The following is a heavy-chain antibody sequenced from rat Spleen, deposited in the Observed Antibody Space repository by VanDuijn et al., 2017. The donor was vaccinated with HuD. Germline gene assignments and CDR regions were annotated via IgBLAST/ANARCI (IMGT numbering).Heavy chain of an antibody. CDR1: GFTFSDYG. Sequence: EVQLVESGGGLVQPGRSLKLSCAASGFTFSDYGMAWVRQAPTKGLEWVATISSDGGRNFYRDSVKGRFTVSRDNAKSTLYLQMDSLRSEDTATYYCARQEGGSYYGKYFDFWGPGTMVTVSS. J-gene: IGHJ1*01. CDR2: ISSDGGRN. D-gene: IGHD1-12*02. V-gene: IGHV5-29*01. CDR3: ARQEGGSYYGKYFDF.